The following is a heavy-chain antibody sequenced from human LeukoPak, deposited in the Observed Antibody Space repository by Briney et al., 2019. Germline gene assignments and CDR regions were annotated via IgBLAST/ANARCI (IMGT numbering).Heavy chain of an antibody. J-gene: IGHJ4*02. CDR2: IGTAGDT. CDR3: AKGGSGWYPGFDY. CDR1: GFTFSSYD. Sequence: GGSLRLSCAASGFTFSSYDMHWVRQATGKGLEWVSAIGTAGDTYYPGSVKGRFTISRDNSKSMLSLQMSSLTAEDTAIYYCAKGGSGWYPGFDYWGQGILVTVSS. D-gene: IGHD6-19*01. V-gene: IGHV3-13*01.